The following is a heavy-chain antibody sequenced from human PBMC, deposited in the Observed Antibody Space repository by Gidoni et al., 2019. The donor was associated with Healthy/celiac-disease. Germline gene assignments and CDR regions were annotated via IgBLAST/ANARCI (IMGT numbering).Heavy chain of an antibody. CDR1: GGSFSGYY. D-gene: IGHD6-19*01. CDR2: INHSGST. CDR3: AREGRWAAAFPSGWYWFDP. Sequence: QVQLQQWGAGLLKPSETLSLTCAVYGGSFSGYYWSWIRQPPGKGLEWIGEINHSGSTNYNPSLKSRVTISVDTSKNQFSLKLSSVTAADTAVYYCAREGRWAAAFPSGWYWFDPWGQGTLVTVSS. V-gene: IGHV4-34*01. J-gene: IGHJ5*02.